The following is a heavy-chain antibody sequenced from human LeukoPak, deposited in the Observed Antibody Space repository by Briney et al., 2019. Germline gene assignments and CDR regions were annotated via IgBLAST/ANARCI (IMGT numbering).Heavy chain of an antibody. CDR2: INHSGST. J-gene: IGHJ4*02. CDR3: ARFSFIRGATTFDY. V-gene: IGHV4-34*01. D-gene: IGHD5-12*01. CDR1: GGSFSGYY. Sequence: PSETLSLTCAVYGGSFSGYYWSWIRQPPGKGLEWIGEINHSGSTKYNPSLKSRVTISVDTSKNQFSLKLSSVTAADTAVYYCARFSFIRGATTFDYWGQGTLVTVSS.